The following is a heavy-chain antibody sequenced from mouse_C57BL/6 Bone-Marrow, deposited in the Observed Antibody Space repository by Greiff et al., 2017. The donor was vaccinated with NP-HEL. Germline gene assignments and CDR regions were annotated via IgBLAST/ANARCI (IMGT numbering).Heavy chain of an antibody. CDR3: ARRGDITTVVAEYFDV. V-gene: IGHV5-12*01. J-gene: IGHJ1*03. D-gene: IGHD1-1*01. CDR1: GFTFSDYY. Sequence: EVKVVESGGGLVQPGGSLKLSCAASGFTFSDYYMYWVRQTPEKRLEWVAYISNGGGSTYYPDTVKGRFTISRDNAKNTLYLQMSRLKSEDTAMYYCARRGDITTVVAEYFDVWGTGTTVTVSS. CDR2: ISNGGGST.